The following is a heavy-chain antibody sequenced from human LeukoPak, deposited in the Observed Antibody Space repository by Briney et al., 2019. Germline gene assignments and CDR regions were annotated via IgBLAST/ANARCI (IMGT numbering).Heavy chain of an antibody. CDR2: IYYGGST. J-gene: IGHJ4*02. Sequence: SETLSLTCTVSGGSVNNYYWNWIRQPPGKGLDWIGYIYYGGSTNYNPSLKSRVTIPVDTSKNQFSLKLSSVTAADTAVYYCARGTIGSYTYWGQGTLVTVSS. CDR3: ARGTIGSYTY. V-gene: IGHV4-59*02. CDR1: GGSVNNYY. D-gene: IGHD3-10*01.